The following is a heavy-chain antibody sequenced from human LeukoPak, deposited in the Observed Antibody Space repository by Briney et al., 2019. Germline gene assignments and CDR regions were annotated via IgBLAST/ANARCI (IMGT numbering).Heavy chain of an antibody. CDR3: AKVHGTPY. CDR1: GFTFNDFW. D-gene: IGHD1-26*01. Sequence: PGGSLRLSCAASGFTFNDFWMRWVRQAPGKGLEWVAAIQPNGRDKYYLDSAKGRFTISRDNAENLLFLQLNSLRVEDTAVYYCAKVHGTPYWGQGTLVTVSS. J-gene: IGHJ4*02. V-gene: IGHV3-7*03. CDR2: IQPNGRDK.